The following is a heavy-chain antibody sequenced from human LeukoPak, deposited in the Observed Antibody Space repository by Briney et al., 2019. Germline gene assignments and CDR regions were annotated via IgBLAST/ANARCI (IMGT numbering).Heavy chain of an antibody. CDR2: ISGSGDST. J-gene: IGHJ4*02. CDR3: AKDESIVVVPAAEDY. Sequence: GGSLRLSCTASGFTFSSYAMSWVRQAPGRGLEWVSTISGSGDSTYYADSVKGRFTISRDNSKNTLYLQMNSLRAEDTAVYYCAKDESIVVVPAAEDYWGQGTLVTVSS. CDR1: GFTFSSYA. D-gene: IGHD2-2*01. V-gene: IGHV3-23*01.